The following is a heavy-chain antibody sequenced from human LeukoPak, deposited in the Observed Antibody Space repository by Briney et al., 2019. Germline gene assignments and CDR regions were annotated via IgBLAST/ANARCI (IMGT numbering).Heavy chain of an antibody. J-gene: IGHJ5*02. CDR2: IYYTGNT. D-gene: IGHD2-15*01. V-gene: IGHV4-30-4*07. Sequence: SEILSLTCAVAGGSISSGGYSWSWIRQPPGKAMEFIAYIYYTGNTYFNPSLKSRVTISVDTSKNQFSLKLSSVTAADTAVYYWARADIGVVVAAEFDPWGKGTLVTVSS. CDR1: GGSISSGGYS. CDR3: ARADIGVVVAAEFDP.